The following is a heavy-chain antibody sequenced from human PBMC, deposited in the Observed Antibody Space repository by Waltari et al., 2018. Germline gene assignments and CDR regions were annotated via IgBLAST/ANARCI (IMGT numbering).Heavy chain of an antibody. Sequence: QVQLQASGPGLVQPSRTLSLTCTVSAGSISIGGYYWSWIRQHPGKGLEWIGYIYYSGSTYYNPSLKSRVTISVDTSKNQFSLKLSSVTAADTAVYYCARDFMGVSWFDPWGQGTLVTVSS. CDR1: AGSISIGGYY. D-gene: IGHD3-16*01. CDR3: ARDFMGVSWFDP. V-gene: IGHV4-31*03. J-gene: IGHJ5*02. CDR2: IYYSGST.